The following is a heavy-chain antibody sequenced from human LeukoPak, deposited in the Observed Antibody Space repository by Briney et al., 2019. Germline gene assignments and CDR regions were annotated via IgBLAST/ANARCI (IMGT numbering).Heavy chain of an antibody. Sequence: GVALRLSCAASGFTFSTYWMAWVLQAPGKGQEWVVNIKGDESAKHQADSVKGRFTISRDNAQNSVYLQMSSLRGEDTAVYYCARDVGGSLDYWGQGTLVTVSS. V-gene: IGHV3-7*01. CDR2: IKGDESAK. CDR1: GFTFSTYW. D-gene: IGHD1-26*01. CDR3: ARDVGGSLDY. J-gene: IGHJ4*02.